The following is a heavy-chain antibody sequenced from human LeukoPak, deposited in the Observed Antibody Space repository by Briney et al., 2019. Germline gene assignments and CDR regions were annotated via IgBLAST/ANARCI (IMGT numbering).Heavy chain of an antibody. J-gene: IGHJ5*02. CDR2: INWDDQK. CDR1: GFSLTTSGVG. V-gene: IGHV2-5*02. Sequence: ESGPTLVKPTQTLTLTCTFSGFSLTTSGVGVGWIRQPPGKALEWLALINWDDQKVYSPSIQSSLSITKDTSKTQVVLTMTNVDPVDTATYYCAHRRDSSGYQYRWWFAPWGQGTVVTVSS. D-gene: IGHD3-22*01. CDR3: AHRRDSSGYQYRWWFAP.